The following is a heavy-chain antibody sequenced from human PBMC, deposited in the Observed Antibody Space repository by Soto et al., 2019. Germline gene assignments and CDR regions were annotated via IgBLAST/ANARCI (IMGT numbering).Heavy chain of an antibody. J-gene: IGHJ4*02. CDR2: IKQDGSEK. CDR3: ARDETPGYSSSWYYDY. CDR1: GFTFSSYW. D-gene: IGHD6-13*01. V-gene: IGHV3-7*01. Sequence: GGSLRLSCAASGFTFSSYWMSWVRQAPGKGLEWVANIKQDGSEKYYVDSVKGRFTISRDNAKNSLYLQMNSLRAEDTAVYYCARDETPGYSSSWYYDYWGQGTLVTVSS.